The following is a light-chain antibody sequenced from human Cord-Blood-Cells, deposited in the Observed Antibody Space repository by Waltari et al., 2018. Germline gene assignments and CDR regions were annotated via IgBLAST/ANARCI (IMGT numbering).Light chain of an antibody. CDR3: QQSYSTPYT. CDR1: QSISSY. Sequence: EIQMTQSPSSLSASVGDRVTLTCRASQSISSYLNWYQQKPGKAPKLLIYAASSLQSGVPSRFSGSGSGADFTLTISSLQPEDFATYYCQQSYSTPYTFGQGTKLEIK. V-gene: IGKV1-39*01. CDR2: AAS. J-gene: IGKJ2*01.